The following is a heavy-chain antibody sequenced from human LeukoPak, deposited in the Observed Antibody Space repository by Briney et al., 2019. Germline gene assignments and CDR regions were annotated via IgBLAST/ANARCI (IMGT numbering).Heavy chain of an antibody. CDR2: ISHDGII. J-gene: IGHJ3*02. CDR3: AQYNYVHDVFDI. V-gene: IGHV3-74*01. CDR1: GFTFSSYV. Sequence: GGSLRLSCETAGFTFSSYVMHWVRRTPGKGLVWVSRISHDGIISYADSVKGRFTISRDNAKNTLTLQMNSLRVEDTAVYYCAQYNYVHDVFDIWGQGTMVTVSS. D-gene: IGHD3-10*02.